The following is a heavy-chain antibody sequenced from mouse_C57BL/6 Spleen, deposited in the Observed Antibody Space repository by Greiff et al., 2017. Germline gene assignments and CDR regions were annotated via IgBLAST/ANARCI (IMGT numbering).Heavy chain of an antibody. J-gene: IGHJ2*01. CDR1: GYSFTGYY. Sequence: VQLQQSGPELVKPGASVKISCKASGYSFTGYYMNWVKQSPEKSLEWIGEINPSTGGTTYNQKFKAKATLTVDKSSSTAYMQLKSLTSEDSAVYYCATYYNNYAFDYWGQGTTLTVSS. V-gene: IGHV1-42*01. D-gene: IGHD2-5*01. CDR2: INPSTGGT. CDR3: ATYYNNYAFDY.